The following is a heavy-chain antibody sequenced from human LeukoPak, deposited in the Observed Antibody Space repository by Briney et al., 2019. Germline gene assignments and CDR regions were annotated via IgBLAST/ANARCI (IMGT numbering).Heavy chain of an antibody. J-gene: IGHJ6*03. CDR3: ARGRGRNPSGYYYYMDV. CDR1: GFTFDDYG. Sequence: GGSLRLSCAASGFTFDDYGMSWVRQAPEKGLEWVSSVTISGDNTYYADSVKGRFTISRDNSKDTLYLLMSSLRAGDTAVYYCARGRGRNPSGYYYYMDVWGKGTTVTFSS. CDR2: VTISGDNT. V-gene: IGHV3-23*01. D-gene: IGHD3-3*01.